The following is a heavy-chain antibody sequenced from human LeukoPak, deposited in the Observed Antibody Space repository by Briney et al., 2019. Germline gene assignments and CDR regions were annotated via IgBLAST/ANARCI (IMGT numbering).Heavy chain of an antibody. CDR3: AMDRGYYASGSGNYFDY. CDR1: GFTFSSYA. J-gene: IGHJ4*02. D-gene: IGHD3-10*01. CDR2: IIGSGTNT. V-gene: IGHV3-23*01. Sequence: GGSLRLSCAASGFTFSSYAMSWVRQAPGKGLEWVSIIIGSGTNTHYADSVKGRFTISRDNSKNTLYLQMNSLRAEDTAVYFCAMDRGYYASGSGNYFDYWGQGTLVTVSS.